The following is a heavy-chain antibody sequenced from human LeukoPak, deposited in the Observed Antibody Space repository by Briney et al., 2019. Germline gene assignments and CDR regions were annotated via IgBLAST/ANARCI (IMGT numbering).Heavy chain of an antibody. CDR3: TTPRILDAFDI. V-gene: IGHV3-73*01. J-gene: IGHJ3*02. D-gene: IGHD2-15*01. CDR2: IRSKANSYAT. Sequence: GGCLRLSCAASGFTFSGSAMHWVRQASGKGLEWVGRIRSKANSYATAYAASVKGRFTISRDDSKNTAYLQMNSLKTEDTAVYYCTTPRILDAFDIWGQGTMVSVSS. CDR1: GFTFSGSA.